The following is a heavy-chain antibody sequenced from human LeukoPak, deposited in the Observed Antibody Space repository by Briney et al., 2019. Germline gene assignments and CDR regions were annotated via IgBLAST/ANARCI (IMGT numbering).Heavy chain of an antibody. CDR3: ARPSTRGLLNFFNY. Sequence: SETLSLTCTVSGGSISGSSNYWGWIRQPPGKGLEWIGSIYYSGSTYYNPSLKSRVTISVDTFKNQFSLRLSSVTAADTAVYYCARPSTRGLLNFFNYWGQGTLVTVSS. CDR1: GGSISGSSNY. CDR2: IYYSGST. J-gene: IGHJ4*02. D-gene: IGHD2/OR15-2a*01. V-gene: IGHV4-39*01.